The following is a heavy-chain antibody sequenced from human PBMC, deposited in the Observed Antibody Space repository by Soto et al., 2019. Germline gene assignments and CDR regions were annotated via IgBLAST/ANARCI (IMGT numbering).Heavy chain of an antibody. CDR1: GFTVSSNY. V-gene: IGHV3-53*01. CDR3: ARERYLRYYFDY. CDR2: IYSGGST. D-gene: IGHD1-1*01. Sequence: GGSLRLSCAASGFTVSSNYMSWVRQAPGKGLEWVSVIYSGGSTYYADSVKGRFTISRDNSKNTLYLQMNSLRAEDTAVYYCARERYLRYYFDYWGQGTLVTVSS. J-gene: IGHJ4*02.